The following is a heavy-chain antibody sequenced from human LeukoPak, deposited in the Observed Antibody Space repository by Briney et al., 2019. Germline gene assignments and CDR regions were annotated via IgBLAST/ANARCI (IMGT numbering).Heavy chain of an antibody. CDR3: ARTVVVVPAAYFDY. D-gene: IGHD2-2*01. Sequence: SETLSLTCTVSGGSIRSGGYYWSWNRQPPGKGLEWIGYIYHSGSTYYNPSLKSRVTISVHRSKNQFSLKLSSVTAADTAVYYCARTVVVVPAAYFDYWGQGTLVTVSS. V-gene: IGHV4-30-2*01. CDR2: IYHSGST. J-gene: IGHJ4*02. CDR1: GGSIRSGGYY.